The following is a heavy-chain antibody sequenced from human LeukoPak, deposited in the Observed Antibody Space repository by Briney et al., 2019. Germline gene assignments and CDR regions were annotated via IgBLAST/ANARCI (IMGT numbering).Heavy chain of an antibody. D-gene: IGHD5-18*01. Sequence: SETLSLTCAVYGGSFSSYYWSWIRQPPGKGLEWIGEINHSGSTNYNPSLKSRVTISVDKSKNQLSLKLISVTAADTAVYYCARDVGTALVTGDYWGQGTLVTVSS. J-gene: IGHJ4*02. V-gene: IGHV4-34*01. CDR3: ARDVGTALVTGDY. CDR1: GGSFSSYY. CDR2: INHSGST.